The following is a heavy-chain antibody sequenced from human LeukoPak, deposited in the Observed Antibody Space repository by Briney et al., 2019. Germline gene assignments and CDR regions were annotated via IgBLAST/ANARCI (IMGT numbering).Heavy chain of an antibody. CDR2: IIPIFGTA. Sequence: SVKVSCKASGGTFSGYAISWVRQAPGQGLEWMGGIIPIFGTANYAQKFQGRVTITTDESTSTAYMELSSLRSEDTAVYYCARVRGKNYYDSSGYYGTGGYFDYWGQGTLVTVSS. V-gene: IGHV1-69*05. CDR1: GGTFSGYA. CDR3: ARVRGKNYYDSSGYYGTGGYFDY. J-gene: IGHJ4*02. D-gene: IGHD3-22*01.